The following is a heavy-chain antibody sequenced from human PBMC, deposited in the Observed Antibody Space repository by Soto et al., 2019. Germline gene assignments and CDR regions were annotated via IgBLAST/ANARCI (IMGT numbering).Heavy chain of an antibody. CDR3: AKSPADATLNWFDP. V-gene: IGHV3-23*01. J-gene: IGHJ5*02. CDR2: ISGSGDST. Sequence: GGSLRLSCAASGFNFKNYGVNWVRQAPGKGLEWVAGISGSGDSTYYGDSVKGRFTISRDNSLHTVYLQMDGLRADDTAIYYCAKSPADATLNWFDPWGQGSLVTVSS. CDR1: GFNFKNYG.